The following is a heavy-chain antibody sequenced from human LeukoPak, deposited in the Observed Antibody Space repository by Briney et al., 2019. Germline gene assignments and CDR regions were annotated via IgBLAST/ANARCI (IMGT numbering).Heavy chain of an antibody. CDR1: GGSFSGYY. V-gene: IGHV4-59*01. J-gene: IGHJ4*02. CDR3: AISRDGYKFDY. D-gene: IGHD5-24*01. Sequence: KPSETLSLTCAVYGGSFSGYYWSRIRQPPGKGLEWIGYIYYSGSTNYNPSLKSRVTISVDTSKNQFSLKLSSVTAADTAVYYCAISRDGYKFDYWGQGTLVTVSS. CDR2: IYYSGST.